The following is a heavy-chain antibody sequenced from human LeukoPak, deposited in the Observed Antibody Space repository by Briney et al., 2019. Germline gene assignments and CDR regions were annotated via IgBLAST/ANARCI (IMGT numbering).Heavy chain of an antibody. J-gene: IGHJ4*02. V-gene: IGHV5-51*01. Sequence: GDSLKISCKGSGYSFTSYWIGWVRQMPGKGLEWMGIIDFDDSDTRYSPSFQGQVTISADKSISTAYLQWNSLKASDTAMYYCARRRLGGGSDSYFDYWGQGTLVTVSS. D-gene: IGHD5-12*01. CDR2: IDFDDSDT. CDR3: ARRRLGGGSDSYFDY. CDR1: GYSFTSYW.